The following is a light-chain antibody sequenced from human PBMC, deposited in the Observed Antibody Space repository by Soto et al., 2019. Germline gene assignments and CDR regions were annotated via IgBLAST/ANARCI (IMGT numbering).Light chain of an antibody. CDR1: QSVSGNY. CDR2: GSS. Sequence: DIVLTQSPATLSLSPGESATLSCRASQSVSGNYLAWYQQKPGQSPRLLIYGSSDRATGIPDRFSGSGSGTDFTLTISRVEPEDFAVYYCQQYGSSPPYTFGQGTKLEIK. CDR3: QQYGSSPPYT. V-gene: IGKV3-20*01. J-gene: IGKJ2*01.